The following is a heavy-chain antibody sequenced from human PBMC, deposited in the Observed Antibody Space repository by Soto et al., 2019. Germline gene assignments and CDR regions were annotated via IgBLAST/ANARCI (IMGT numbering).Heavy chain of an antibody. CDR1: GYTFTSYD. D-gene: IGHD3-9*01. Sequence: ASVKVSCKASGYTFTSYDINWVRQATGQGLEWMGWMNPNSGNTGYAQKFQGRVTMTRNTSISTAYMELSSLRSEDTAVYYCARGDYDILTGYFYYYYYGMDDWGQGTTVTVSS. CDR2: MNPNSGNT. J-gene: IGHJ6*02. V-gene: IGHV1-8*01. CDR3: ARGDYDILTGYFYYYYYGMDD.